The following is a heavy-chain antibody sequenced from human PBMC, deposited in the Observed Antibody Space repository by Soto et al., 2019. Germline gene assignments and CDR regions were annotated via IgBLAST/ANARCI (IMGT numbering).Heavy chain of an antibody. V-gene: IGHV3-33*01. J-gene: IGHJ4*02. D-gene: IGHD1-26*01. CDR3: ARDGVGHTTFFGYFDY. CDR1: GFTFSGLG. Sequence: QVQLVESGGGVVQPGRSLRLSCAASGFTFSGLGMHWVRQAPGKGLEWVAVIRYDGSNIYYADAVKGRFTISRDNSKDTLDLQRNSLRADDTAVYYCARDGVGHTTFFGYFDYWGQGTLVTVSS. CDR2: IRYDGSNI.